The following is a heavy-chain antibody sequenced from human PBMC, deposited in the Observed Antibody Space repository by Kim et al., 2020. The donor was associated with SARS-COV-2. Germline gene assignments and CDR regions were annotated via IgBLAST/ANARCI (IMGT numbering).Heavy chain of an antibody. Sequence: GGSLRLSCAASGFTFSSYGMHWVRQAPGKGLEWVAVISYDGSNKYYADSVKGRFTISRDNSKNTLYLQMNSLRAEDTAVYYCAKDASGITIFGVVIPGDAFDIWGQGTMVTVSS. V-gene: IGHV3-30*18. CDR2: ISYDGSNK. CDR1: GFTFSSYG. CDR3: AKDASGITIFGVVIPGDAFDI. J-gene: IGHJ3*02. D-gene: IGHD3-3*01.